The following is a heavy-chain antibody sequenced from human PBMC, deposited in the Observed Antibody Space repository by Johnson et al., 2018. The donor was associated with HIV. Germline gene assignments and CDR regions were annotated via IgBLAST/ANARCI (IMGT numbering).Heavy chain of an antibody. D-gene: IGHD6-19*01. CDR2: IRYDGSNK. CDR3: AARIAVADDDAFDI. J-gene: IGHJ3*02. Sequence: QMLLVESGGGVVQPGGSLRLSCAASGFTFSSYGMHWVRQAPGKGLEWVAFIRYDGSNKYYADSVTGRFTISRDNSKNTLYLQMNSLRAEDTAVYYCAARIAVADDDAFDIWGQGTMVTVSS. V-gene: IGHV3-30*02. CDR1: GFTFSSYG.